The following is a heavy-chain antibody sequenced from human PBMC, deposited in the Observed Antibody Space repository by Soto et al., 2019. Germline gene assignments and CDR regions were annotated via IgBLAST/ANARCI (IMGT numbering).Heavy chain of an antibody. J-gene: IGHJ3*02. V-gene: IGHV3-23*01. Sequence: EVQLLESGGGVVQPGGSLRLSCAASGFTFSSYAMSWVRQAPGKVLEWVSAISGSGGSTYYADSVKGRFTISTDNYTNTLYLQLNSRRAEDAAVSWCAMAPSTLVNPGDAVDIWGQGTVVTVSS. CDR1: GFTFSSYA. D-gene: IGHD2-2*01. CDR3: AMAPSTLVNPGDAVDI. CDR2: ISGSGGST.